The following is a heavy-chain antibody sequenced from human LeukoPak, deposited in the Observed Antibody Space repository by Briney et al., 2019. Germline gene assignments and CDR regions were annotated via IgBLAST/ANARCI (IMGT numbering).Heavy chain of an antibody. CDR2: INSDGSST. CDR1: GFTFSSYW. D-gene: IGHD2-21*02. J-gene: IGHJ6*03. CDR3: AKDVAYCGGDCLRLVYYYMDV. V-gene: IGHV3-74*01. Sequence: GGSLRLSCAASGFTFSSYWMHWVRQAPGKGLVWVSRINSDGSSTSYADSVKGRFTISRDNSKNTLYLQMNSLRAEDTAVYYCAKDVAYCGGDCLRLVYYYMDVWGKGTTVTVSS.